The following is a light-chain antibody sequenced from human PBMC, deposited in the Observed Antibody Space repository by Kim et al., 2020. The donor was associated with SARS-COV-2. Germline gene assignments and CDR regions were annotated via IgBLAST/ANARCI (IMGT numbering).Light chain of an antibody. CDR2: RDF. Sequence: LGPTARIPCGGDNIGGESVHWYQVKPGQAPVLLIYRDFCRPAGIPERFAGSNSGNTASLTISRAQGGDEADYYCQVWDTTSVLFGGGTKVTVL. CDR3: QVWDTTSVL. J-gene: IGLJ2*01. CDR1: NIGGES. V-gene: IGLV3-9*01.